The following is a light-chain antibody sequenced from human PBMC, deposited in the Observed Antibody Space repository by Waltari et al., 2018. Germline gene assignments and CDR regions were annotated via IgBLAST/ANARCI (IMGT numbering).Light chain of an antibody. CDR3: QQSNEWPRT. Sequence: EIVMTQSPGTLSVSPGERATLSCRASQSVGSNLAWYQQKPGKAPRPLIYGASTRASGVPARCSGSGSGAEFTLPISSLQSDDFALYYCQQSNEWPRTFGLGTKVDMK. CDR1: QSVGSN. CDR2: GAS. J-gene: IGKJ1*01. V-gene: IGKV3-15*01.